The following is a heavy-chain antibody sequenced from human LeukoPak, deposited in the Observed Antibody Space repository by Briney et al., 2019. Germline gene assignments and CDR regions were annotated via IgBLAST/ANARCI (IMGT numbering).Heavy chain of an antibody. Sequence: SGTLSLTCAVSGGSISSGGYYWSWIRQHPGKGLEWIGYIYYSGSTYYNPSLKSRVTISVDTSKNQFTLKLSSVTAADTAVYYCAREKGDGYNDYWGQATLVTVSS. D-gene: IGHD5-24*01. CDR3: AREKGDGYNDY. CDR1: GGSISSGGYY. CDR2: IYYSGST. J-gene: IGHJ4*02. V-gene: IGHV4-31*11.